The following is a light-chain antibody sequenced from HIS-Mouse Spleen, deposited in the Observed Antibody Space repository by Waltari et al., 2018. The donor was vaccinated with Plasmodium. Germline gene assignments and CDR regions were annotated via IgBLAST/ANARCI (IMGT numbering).Light chain of an antibody. CDR3: QQYGSSPYT. Sequence: EIVLTQSPGTLSLSPGERATLSCRASQSVSSSYLAWYQQKPGQAPMRLIFGESSRAPGIPDRFSGSGSGTDFTLTISRLEPEDFAVYYCQQYGSSPYTFGQGTKLEIK. J-gene: IGKJ2*01. CDR1: QSVSSSY. CDR2: GES. V-gene: IGKV3-20*01.